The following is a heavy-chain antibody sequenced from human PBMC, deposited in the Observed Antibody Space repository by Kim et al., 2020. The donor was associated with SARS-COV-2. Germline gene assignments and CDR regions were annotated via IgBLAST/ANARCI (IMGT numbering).Heavy chain of an antibody. CDR2: ISWNSGSI. CDR3: AKGLKGVAAAGLYYYYGMDX. J-gene: IGHJ6*02. CDR1: GFTFDDYA. Sequence: GGSLRLSCAASGFTFDDYAMHWVRQAPGKGLEWVSGISWNSGSIGYADSVKGRFTISRDNAKNSLYLQMNSLRAEDTALYYCAKGLKGVAAAGLYYYYGMDXXGQGXXVTXSS. V-gene: IGHV3-9*01. D-gene: IGHD6-13*01.